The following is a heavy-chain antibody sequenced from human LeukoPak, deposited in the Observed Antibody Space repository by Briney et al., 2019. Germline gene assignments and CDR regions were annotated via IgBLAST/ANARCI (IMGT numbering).Heavy chain of an antibody. Sequence: PGGSLSLSCAASGFTFSSYAMSWVRQAPEKGLEWVSGISGGGGSTYYADSVKGRFTISRDNSKNTLYLQMNSLRAEDTAVYYFAKVSGDEYYDFWSGYYPLDYWGQGTLVTVSS. CDR3: AKVSGDEYYDFWSGYYPLDY. V-gene: IGHV3-23*01. D-gene: IGHD3-3*01. CDR1: GFTFSSYA. CDR2: ISGGGGST. J-gene: IGHJ4*02.